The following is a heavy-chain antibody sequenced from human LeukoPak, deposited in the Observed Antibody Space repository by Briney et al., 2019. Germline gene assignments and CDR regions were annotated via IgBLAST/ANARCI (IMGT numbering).Heavy chain of an antibody. CDR3: ARDFWDDFEYFDL. Sequence: GGSLRLSCAASGFTFTSHAVSWVRQAPGKGLKWTSAISGSGDSTYYADSVKGRFTISRDNSRNTVYLQMNSLRAEDTAVYYCARDFWDDFEYFDLWGRRTLVTVSS. D-gene: IGHD3-3*01. V-gene: IGHV3-23*01. J-gene: IGHJ2*01. CDR2: ISGSGDST. CDR1: GFTFTSHA.